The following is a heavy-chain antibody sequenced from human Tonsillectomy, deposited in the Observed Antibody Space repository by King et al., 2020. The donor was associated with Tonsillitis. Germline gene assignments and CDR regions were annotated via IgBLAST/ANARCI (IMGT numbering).Heavy chain of an antibody. Sequence: QLQESGPGLVKPSETLSLTCIVSGGSISSNNYYWGWIRQPPGKGLEWIGSIYFSGGTYYTPSLKSRAAISVDTSKNQFSLRLSSVTAADTAVYYCARSSITFYYDSSGYYPGYFDYWGQGTLVSVSS. J-gene: IGHJ4*02. CDR2: IYFSGGT. CDR1: GGSISSNNYY. CDR3: ARSSITFYYDSSGYYPGYFDY. V-gene: IGHV4-39*01. D-gene: IGHD3-22*01.